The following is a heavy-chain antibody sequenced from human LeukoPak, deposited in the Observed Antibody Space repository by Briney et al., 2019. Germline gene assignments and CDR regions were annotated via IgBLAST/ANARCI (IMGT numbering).Heavy chain of an antibody. CDR2: FDPQSGER. CDR3: AGMGPSGNY. J-gene: IGHJ4*02. CDR1: GSSLTEFT. D-gene: IGHD4-23*01. V-gene: IGHV1-24*01. Sequence: GASGTVSRKVSGSSLTEFTKPWVRQAPGPGLEWVGGFDPQSGERVYSQKHQGRHTVTDDTSTDTAKMELSSLRSEDTAMYYCAGMGPSGNYWGQGTLVIVSA.